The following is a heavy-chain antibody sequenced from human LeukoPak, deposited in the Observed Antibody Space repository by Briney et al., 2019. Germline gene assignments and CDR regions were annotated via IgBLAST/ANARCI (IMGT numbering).Heavy chain of an antibody. J-gene: IGHJ5*02. CDR2: IFYSGST. CDR3: ARDLSSSGFDP. D-gene: IGHD6-13*01. Sequence: PSETLSLTCTVSSGSISTSNYYWGWVRQPPGKALEWIGNIFYSGSTYYSPSLKSRVTISLDTSRNQFSLKLSSVSAADTAVYYCARDLSSSGFDPWGQGTLVTVSS. CDR1: SGSISTSNYY. V-gene: IGHV4-39*07.